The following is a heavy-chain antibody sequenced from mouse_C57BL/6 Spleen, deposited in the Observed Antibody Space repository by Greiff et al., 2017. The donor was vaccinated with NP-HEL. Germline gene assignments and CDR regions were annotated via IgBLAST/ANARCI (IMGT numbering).Heavy chain of an antibody. V-gene: IGHV1-82*01. J-gene: IGHJ4*01. D-gene: IGHD2-4*01. CDR3: ARSSMITTTGYYYAMDY. Sequence: QVQLQQSGPELVKPGASVKISCKASGYAFSSSWMNWVKQRPGKGLEWIGRIYPGDGDTNYNGKFKGKATLTADKSSSTAYMQLSSLTSEDSAVYVCARSSMITTTGYYYAMDYGGQGTSVTVSS. CDR1: GYAFSSSW. CDR2: IYPGDGDT.